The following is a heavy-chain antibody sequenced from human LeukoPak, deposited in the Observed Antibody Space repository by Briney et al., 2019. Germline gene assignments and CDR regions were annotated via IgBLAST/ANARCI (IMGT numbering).Heavy chain of an antibody. J-gene: IGHJ4*02. D-gene: IGHD3-10*01. CDR1: GYTFTGYY. V-gene: IGHV1-2*02. CDR3: ARRSWFGELLYHFDY. CDR2: INPNSGGT. Sequence: GASVKVSCKASGYTFTGYYMHWVRQAPGQGLEWMGWINPNSGGTNYAQKFQGRVTMTRDTSISTAYMELSRLRSDDTAVYYCARRSWFGELLYHFDYWGQGTLVTVSS.